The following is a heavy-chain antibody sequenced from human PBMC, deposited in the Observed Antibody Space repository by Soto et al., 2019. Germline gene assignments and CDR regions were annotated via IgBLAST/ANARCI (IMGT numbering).Heavy chain of an antibody. D-gene: IGHD3-9*01. CDR3: ARAGTGYYLDT. CDR2: ISSSGSYT. CDR1: RFTFSDYY. V-gene: IGHV3-11*05. Sequence: QVQLVESGGGLVKPGGSLRLSCAASRFTFSDYYMNWIRQAPGKGLEWISYISSSGSYTTYADSVKGRFTISRDNAKNSLFFQFNALRAEAPAVYYCARAGTGYYLDTGAREPWSPSPQ. J-gene: IGHJ4*02.